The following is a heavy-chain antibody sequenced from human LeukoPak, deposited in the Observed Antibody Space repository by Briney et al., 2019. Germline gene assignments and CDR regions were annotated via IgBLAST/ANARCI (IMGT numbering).Heavy chain of an antibody. CDR3: AREKGGRWQLGHLHY. CDR1: GFMFIAYE. CDR2: ISTSGSTI. V-gene: IGHV3-48*03. J-gene: IGHJ4*02. D-gene: IGHD2-15*01. Sequence: GGSLRLSCAASGFMFIAYEMNWVRQAPGKGLEWLSHISTSGSTIYYADSVKGRFTISRDNAKNALYLQMNSLRAEDTAIYFCAREKGGRWQLGHLHYWGQGILVTVSS.